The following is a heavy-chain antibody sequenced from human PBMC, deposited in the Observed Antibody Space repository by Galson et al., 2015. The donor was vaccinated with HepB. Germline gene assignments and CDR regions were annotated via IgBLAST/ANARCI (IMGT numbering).Heavy chain of an antibody. D-gene: IGHD4-17*01. V-gene: IGHV1-24*01. CDR1: GHTLTELS. J-gene: IGHJ3*02. Sequence: SVKVSCKVSGHTLTELSMHWVRQAPGKGLEWMGGFDPEDGETIYAQKFQGRVTMTEDTSTDTAYMELSSLRSEDTAVYYCAAVTTTASDYAFDIWGQGTMVTVSS. CDR2: FDPEDGET. CDR3: AAVTTTASDYAFDI.